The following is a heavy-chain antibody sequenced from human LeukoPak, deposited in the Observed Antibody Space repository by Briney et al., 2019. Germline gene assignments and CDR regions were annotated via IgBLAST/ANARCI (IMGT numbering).Heavy chain of an antibody. Sequence: GGSLRLSCAASGFTFSSYGMHWVRQAPGKGLEWVAVIWYDGSNKYYADSVKGRFTISRDNSKNTLYLQRNSLRAEDTAVYYCARGEQQLVLPVDYWGQGTLVTVSS. D-gene: IGHD6-13*01. CDR3: ARGEQQLVLPVDY. J-gene: IGHJ4*02. CDR1: GFTFSSYG. V-gene: IGHV3-33*01. CDR2: IWYDGSNK.